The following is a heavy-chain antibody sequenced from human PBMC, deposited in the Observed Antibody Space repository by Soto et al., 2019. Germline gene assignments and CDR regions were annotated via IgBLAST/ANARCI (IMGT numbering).Heavy chain of an antibody. V-gene: IGHV4-31*03. Sequence: PSETLSLTCTVSGGSISSGGYYWSWIRQHPGKGLEWIGYIYYSGSTYYNPSLKSRVTISVDTSKNQFSLKLSSVTAADTAVYYCARGPWDYDSSGNYFDYWGQGTLVTVSS. CDR3: ARGPWDYDSSGNYFDY. CDR1: GGSISSGGYY. CDR2: IYYSGST. J-gene: IGHJ4*02. D-gene: IGHD3-22*01.